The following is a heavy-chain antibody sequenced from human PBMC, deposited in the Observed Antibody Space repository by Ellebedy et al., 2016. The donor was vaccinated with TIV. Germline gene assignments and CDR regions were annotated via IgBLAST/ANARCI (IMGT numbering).Heavy chain of an antibody. CDR1: GYFISDGYS. CDR2: GYHSGST. D-gene: IGHD2-2*01. CDR3: ARDGTVLVPAADMDV. V-gene: IGHV4-38-2*02. J-gene: IGHJ6*03. Sequence: GSLRLSCTVSGYFISDGYSWGWIRQPPGKGLEWIGSGYHSGSTFYNPSLKSRVSISVDTPKNQFSLRLASVTAAEAAVYYCARDGTVLVPAADMDVWGKGTTVTVSS.